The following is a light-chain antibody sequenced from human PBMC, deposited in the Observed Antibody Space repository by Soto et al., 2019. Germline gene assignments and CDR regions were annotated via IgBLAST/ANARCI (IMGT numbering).Light chain of an antibody. V-gene: IGLV2-14*01. CDR2: AVS. CDR1: SSDVGGYNY. CDR3: SSYTSSHV. J-gene: IGLJ1*01. Sequence: QSALTKPASVSGSPGQSVTISCTGTSSDVGGYNYVSWYQQHPGKAPKLMISAVSNRPSGVSNRHSGSKSGNTASLTIFGLQAEDEADYYCSSYTSSHVFGTGTQVTVL.